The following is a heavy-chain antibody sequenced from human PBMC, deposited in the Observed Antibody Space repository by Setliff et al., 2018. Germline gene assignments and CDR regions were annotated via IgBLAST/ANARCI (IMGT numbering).Heavy chain of an antibody. D-gene: IGHD1-26*01. CDR1: GFTFSNAW. V-gene: IGHV3-23*01. CDR3: AREVVGAPSAFDI. CDR2: ISGSGGST. Sequence: PGGSLRLSCAASGFTFSNAWMSWVRQAPGKGLEWVSAISGSGGSTYYADSVKGRFTISRDNSKNTLYLQMNSLRAEDTAVYYCAREVVGAPSAFDIWGQGTMVTVSS. J-gene: IGHJ3*02.